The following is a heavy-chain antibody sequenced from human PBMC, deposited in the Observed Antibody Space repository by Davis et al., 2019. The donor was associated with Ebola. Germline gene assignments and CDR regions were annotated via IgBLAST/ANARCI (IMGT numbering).Heavy chain of an antibody. CDR3: AREVPAAMGVSGMDV. D-gene: IGHD2-2*01. CDR1: GYSFTNYW. V-gene: IGHV3-33*08. J-gene: IGHJ6*04. CDR2: IWYDGNIQ. Sequence: GGSLRLSCKGSGYSFTNYWIAWVRQAPGKGLEWMAMIWYDGNIQHYADSVKGRFTISRDNSKNTLYLQMNSLRVEDTAVYYCAREVPAAMGVSGMDVWGKGTTVTVSS.